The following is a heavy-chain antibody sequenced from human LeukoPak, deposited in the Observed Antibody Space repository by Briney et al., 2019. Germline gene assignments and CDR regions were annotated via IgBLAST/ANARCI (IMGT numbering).Heavy chain of an antibody. D-gene: IGHD5-24*01. Sequence: PGGSLRLSCAASGFTFSSYPMHWVRQAPGKGLEWVAVISYDGSNKYYADSVKRRFTISRDNSNNTLYLQMNSLRAEDRAVYYCARDTAVERWLQSHYYYGMGVWGQGTTVTVSS. CDR3: ARDTAVERWLQSHYYYGMGV. CDR2: ISYDGSNK. V-gene: IGHV3-30-3*01. J-gene: IGHJ6*02. CDR1: GFTFSSYP.